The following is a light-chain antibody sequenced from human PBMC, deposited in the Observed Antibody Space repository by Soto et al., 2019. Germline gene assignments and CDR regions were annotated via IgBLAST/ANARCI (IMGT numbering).Light chain of an antibody. J-gene: IGKJ5*01. Sequence: DIQMTQSPSSLSASVGDRVTITCRASQSIRRFLNWYQQKPGKAPALLIFAASSLQSGVPSRSSGIGAGTDFTHTISGRQPEDFATYYCQQSDSPPPITFGQGTRLEIK. CDR2: AAS. CDR1: QSIRRF. V-gene: IGKV1-39*01. CDR3: QQSDSPPPIT.